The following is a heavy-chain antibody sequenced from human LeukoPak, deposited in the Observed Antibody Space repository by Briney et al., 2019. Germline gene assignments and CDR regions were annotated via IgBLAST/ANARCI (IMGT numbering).Heavy chain of an antibody. D-gene: IGHD2-15*01. CDR3: ARVDANRIFDY. CDR1: GYTFTGYY. Sequence: ASVKVSCKASGYTFTGYYMHWVRQAPGQGLEWMGRINPNSGSTNYAQKFQGRVTMTRDTSISTAYMELSRLRSDDTAVYYCARVDANRIFDYWGQGTLVTVSS. V-gene: IGHV1-2*06. J-gene: IGHJ4*02. CDR2: INPNSGST.